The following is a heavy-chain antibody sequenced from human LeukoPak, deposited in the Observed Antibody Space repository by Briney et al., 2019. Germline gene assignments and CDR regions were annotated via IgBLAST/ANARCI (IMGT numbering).Heavy chain of an antibody. CDR2: MNPNSGNT. D-gene: IGHD3-10*01. CDR1: GYTFTSYD. J-gene: IGHJ4*02. Sequence: GASVKVSCKASGYTFTSYDINWVRQATGQGLEWMGWMNPNSGNTGYAQKFQGRVTMTRNTSISTAYMELSSLRSEDTAVYYCARSRTYVLLWFGESNYYFDYWGQGTLVTVSS. V-gene: IGHV1-8*01. CDR3: ARSRTYVLLWFGESNYYFDY.